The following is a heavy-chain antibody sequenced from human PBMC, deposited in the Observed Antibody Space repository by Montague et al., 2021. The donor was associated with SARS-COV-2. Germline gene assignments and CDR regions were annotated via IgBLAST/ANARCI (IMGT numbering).Heavy chain of an antibody. Sequence: SLRLSCAASGFTFSSYWMSWVRQAPEKGLEWVANIKQDGSEKYYVDSVKGRFTISRDNAKNSLYLQMNSLRAEDTAVYYCARVPSSSWYFDYWGQGTLVTVSS. D-gene: IGHD6-13*01. J-gene: IGHJ4*02. V-gene: IGHV3-7*01. CDR3: ARVPSSSWYFDY. CDR1: GFTFSSYW. CDR2: IKQDGSEK.